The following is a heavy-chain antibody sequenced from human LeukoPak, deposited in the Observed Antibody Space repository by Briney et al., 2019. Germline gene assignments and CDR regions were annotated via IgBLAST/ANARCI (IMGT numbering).Heavy chain of an antibody. D-gene: IGHD3-16*01. CDR2: IYHSGST. V-gene: IGHV4-38-2*02. Sequence: PSETLSLTCTVSGYSISSGYYWGWIRQPPGKGLEWIGSIYHSGSTYYNPSLKSRVTISVDTSKNQFSLKLSSVTAADTAVYYCARDSSRGRFDPWGQGTLVTVSS. J-gene: IGHJ5*02. CDR3: ARDSSRGRFDP. CDR1: GYSISSGYY.